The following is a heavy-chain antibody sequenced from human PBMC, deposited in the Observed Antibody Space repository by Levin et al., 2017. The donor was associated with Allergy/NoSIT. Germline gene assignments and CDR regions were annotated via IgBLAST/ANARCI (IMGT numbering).Heavy chain of an antibody. V-gene: IGHV3-30*03. D-gene: IGHD5-12*01. Sequence: SCVASEFTFSDFSMHWVRQAPGKGLEWVAGILSDGNNKYYVDSVKGRFTISRDSSKDTVYLQMNGLRAEDTAMYYCARRGTVATNYFYGMDVWGQGTTVIVSS. CDR1: EFTFSDFS. CDR3: ARRGTVATNYFYGMDV. J-gene: IGHJ6*02. CDR2: ILSDGNNK.